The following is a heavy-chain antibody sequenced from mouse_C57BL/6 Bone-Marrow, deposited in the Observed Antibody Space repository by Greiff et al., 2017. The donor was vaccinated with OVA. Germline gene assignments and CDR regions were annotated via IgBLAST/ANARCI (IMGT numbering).Heavy chain of an antibody. CDR1: GFTFSDYY. V-gene: IGHV5-16*01. CDR2: INYDGSST. CDR3: ARDLLGRGCYFDY. Sequence: EVKLVESEGGLVQPGSSMKLSCTASGFTFSDYYMAWVRQVPEKGLEWVANINYDGSSTYYLDSLKSRFIISRDNAKNILYLQMSSLKSEDTATYYCARDLLGRGCYFDYWGQGTTLTVSS. J-gene: IGHJ2*01. D-gene: IGHD4-1*01.